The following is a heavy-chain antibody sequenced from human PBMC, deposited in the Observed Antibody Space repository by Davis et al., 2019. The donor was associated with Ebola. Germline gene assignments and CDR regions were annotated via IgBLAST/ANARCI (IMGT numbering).Heavy chain of an antibody. J-gene: IGHJ4*02. CDR3: ASTAAGSLDFDY. D-gene: IGHD6-13*01. CDR2: INAGSGNT. Sequence: ASVKVSCKASGYTFTNYAMHWVRQAPGQRLEWMGRINAGSGNTKYSQKFQSRVTISRDTFASTAYMELRSLRSEDTAVYYCASTAAGSLDFDYWGQGTLVTVAS. V-gene: IGHV1-3*01. CDR1: GYTFTNYA.